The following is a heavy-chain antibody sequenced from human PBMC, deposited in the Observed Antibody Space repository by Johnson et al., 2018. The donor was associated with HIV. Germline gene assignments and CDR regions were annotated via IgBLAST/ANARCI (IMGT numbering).Heavy chain of an antibody. D-gene: IGHD3-10*01. J-gene: IGHJ3*02. Sequence: MLLVESGGGLVQPGGSLRLSCAASGFTVSRNYMSWVRQTPGKGLEWVSGISWNGATPRSADSVKGRFTISRDNAKAFLYLQMNSLRAEDTALYYCAREAGSGSYSPWRPDAFDIWGQGTMVTVSS. CDR2: ISWNGATP. CDR1: GFTVSRNY. CDR3: AREAGSGSYSPWRPDAFDI. V-gene: IGHV3-20*04.